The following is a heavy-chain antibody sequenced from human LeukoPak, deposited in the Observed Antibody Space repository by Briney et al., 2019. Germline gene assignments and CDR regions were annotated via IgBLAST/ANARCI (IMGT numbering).Heavy chain of an antibody. V-gene: IGHV1-2*02. Sequence: ASVKVSCKASGYTFTGYYMRWVRQAPGQGLEWMGWINPNSGGTNYAQKFQGRVTMTRDTSISTAYMELSRLRSDDTAVYYCARGGGMTTVTKSWFDPWGQGTLVTVSS. J-gene: IGHJ5*02. CDR2: INPNSGGT. D-gene: IGHD4-17*01. CDR3: ARGGGMTTVTKSWFDP. CDR1: GYTFTGYY.